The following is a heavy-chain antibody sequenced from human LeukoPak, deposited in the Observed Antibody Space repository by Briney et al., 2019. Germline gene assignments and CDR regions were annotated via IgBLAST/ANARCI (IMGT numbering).Heavy chain of an antibody. J-gene: IGHJ5*02. CDR2: INHSGST. CDR3: ARGLRMRGTWSLWFDP. Sequence: SETLSLTCAVYGGSFSGYYWSWIRQPPGKGLEWIGEINHSGSTNYNPSLKSRVTISVDTSKNQFSLKLSSVTAADTAVYYCARGLRMRGTWSLWFDPWGQGTLVPVSS. D-gene: IGHD1-26*01. CDR1: GGSFSGYY. V-gene: IGHV4-34*01.